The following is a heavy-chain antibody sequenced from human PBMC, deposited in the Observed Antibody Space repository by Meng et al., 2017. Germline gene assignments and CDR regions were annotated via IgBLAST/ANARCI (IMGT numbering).Heavy chain of an antibody. CDR1: GGSFSGYY. CDR3: ARVSVVVAAHNWFDP. D-gene: IGHD2-15*01. J-gene: IGHJ5*02. Sequence: SETLSLTCAVYGGSFSGYYWSWIRQPPGKGLEWIGEINHSGSTNYNPSLKSRVTISVDTSKNQFSLKLSSVTAADTAAYYCARVSVVVAAHNWFDPWGQGTLVTVSS. CDR2: INHSGST. V-gene: IGHV4-34*01.